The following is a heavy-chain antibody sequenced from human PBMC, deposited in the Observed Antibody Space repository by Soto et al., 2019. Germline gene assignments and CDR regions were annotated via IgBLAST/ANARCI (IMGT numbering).Heavy chain of an antibody. CDR3: AASGYGRGYFDY. CDR2: ISNSGRTI. V-gene: IGHV3-11*01. J-gene: IGHJ4*02. CDR1: GFSFSDYY. Sequence: QVQLVESGGGLGKPGGSLRLSCAASGFSFSDYYMNWIRQAPGKGLEWVSYISNSGRTIYYADSVKGRFTISRDNAKNSLYLQMNSLRAEDTAVYYCAASGYGRGYFDYWGQGALVTVSS. D-gene: IGHD5-12*01.